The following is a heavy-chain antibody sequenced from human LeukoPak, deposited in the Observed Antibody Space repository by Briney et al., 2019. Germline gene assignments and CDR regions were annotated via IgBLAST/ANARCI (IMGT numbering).Heavy chain of an antibody. CDR1: GYSISSGYY. CDR2: IYHSGST. Sequence: SETLSLTCTVSGYSISSGYYWGWIRQPPGRGLEWIGSIYHSGSTYYNPSLKSRVTISVDTSKNQFSLKLSSVTAADTAVYYCARVGEQDSSSWYVDYWGQGTLVTVSS. CDR3: ARVGEQDSSSWYVDY. J-gene: IGHJ4*02. V-gene: IGHV4-38-2*02. D-gene: IGHD6-13*01.